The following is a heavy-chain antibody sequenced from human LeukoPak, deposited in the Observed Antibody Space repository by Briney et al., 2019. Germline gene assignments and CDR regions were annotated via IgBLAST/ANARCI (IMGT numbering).Heavy chain of an antibody. D-gene: IGHD2-2*01. V-gene: IGHV1-69*04. CDR3: ARVPIVVVPAATDYYYYGMDV. J-gene: IGHJ6*02. CDR2: IIPILGIA. CDR1: GGTFSSYA. Sequence: GASVEVSCKASGGTFSSYAISWVRQAPGQGLEWMGRIIPILGIANYAQKFRGRVTITADKSTSTAYMELSSLRSEDTAVYYCARVPIVVVPAATDYYYYGMDVWGQGTTVTVSS.